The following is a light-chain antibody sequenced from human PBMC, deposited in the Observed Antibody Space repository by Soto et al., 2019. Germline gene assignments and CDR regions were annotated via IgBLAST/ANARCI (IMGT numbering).Light chain of an antibody. J-gene: IGKJ1*01. CDR3: QHYNSYMGWT. CDR1: QTISSW. Sequence: DIQMTQSPSTLSGSVGDRVTITCLASQTISSWLAWYQQKPGKAPKLLIYKASTLKSGVPSRFSGSGSGTEFTLTISSLQPDDFATYYCQHYNSYMGWTFGQGTKVDIK. CDR2: KAS. V-gene: IGKV1-5*03.